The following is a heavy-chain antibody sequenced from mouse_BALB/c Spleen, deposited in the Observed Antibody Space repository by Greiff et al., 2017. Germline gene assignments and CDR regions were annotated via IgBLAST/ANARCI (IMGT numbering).Heavy chain of an antibody. Sequence: VQLQQSGPELVKPGASVRISCKASGYTFTSYYIHWVKQRPGQGLEWIGWIYPGNVNTKYNEKFKGKATLTADKSSSTAYMQLSSLTSEDSAVYFCARGGHYYGSSDYAMDYWGQGTSVTVSS. CDR3: ARGGHYYGSSDYAMDY. CDR1: GYTFTSYY. CDR2: IYPGNVNT. D-gene: IGHD1-1*01. J-gene: IGHJ4*01. V-gene: IGHV1S56*01.